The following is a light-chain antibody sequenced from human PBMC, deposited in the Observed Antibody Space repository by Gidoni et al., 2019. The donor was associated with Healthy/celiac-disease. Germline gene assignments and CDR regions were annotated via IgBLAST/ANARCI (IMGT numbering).Light chain of an antibody. V-gene: IGKV3-11*01. CDR1: QSVSSY. CDR2: DAS. J-gene: IGKJ2*01. CDR3: QQRSNWPPGYT. Sequence: DIVLTQSPATLSLSPGERATLSCRASQSVSSYLAWYQQKPGQAPRLLIYDASNRATGIPARFSGSGSGTDFTLTISSLEPEDFAVNYCQQRSNWPPGYTFGQGTKLEIK.